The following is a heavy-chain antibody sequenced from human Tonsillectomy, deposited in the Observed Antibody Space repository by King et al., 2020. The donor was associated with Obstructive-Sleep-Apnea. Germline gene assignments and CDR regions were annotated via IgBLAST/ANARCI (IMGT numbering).Heavy chain of an antibody. V-gene: IGHV3-15*01. J-gene: IGHJ6*02. Sequence: VQLVESGGGLVKPGGSLRLSCAASGFTFSNAWMSWVRQAPGKGLEWVGRIKSKTDGGTTDYAAPVKGRFTISRDDSKNTLYLQMNSLKTEDTAVYYCTTNAIAAAGRYYYHGMDVWGQGTTVTVSS. D-gene: IGHD6-13*01. CDR1: GFTFSNAW. CDR3: TTNAIAAAGRYYYHGMDV. CDR2: IKSKTDGGTT.